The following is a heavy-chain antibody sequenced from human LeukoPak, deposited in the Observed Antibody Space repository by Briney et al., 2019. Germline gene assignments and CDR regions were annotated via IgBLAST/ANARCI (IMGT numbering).Heavy chain of an antibody. Sequence: SETLSLTCTVSGGSISSSGYYWGWIRQPPGKVLEWIGSIYYSGSTYYNPSLKSRVTISVDTSKNQFSLKLSSVTAADTAVYYCARHVSSSWYKGSPDYFDYWGQGTLVTVSS. CDR2: IYYSGST. CDR3: ARHVSSSWYKGSPDYFDY. D-gene: IGHD6-13*01. J-gene: IGHJ4*02. V-gene: IGHV4-39*01. CDR1: GGSISSSGYY.